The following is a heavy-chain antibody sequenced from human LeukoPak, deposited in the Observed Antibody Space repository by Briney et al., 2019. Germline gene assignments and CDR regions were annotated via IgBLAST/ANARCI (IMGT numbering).Heavy chain of an antibody. CDR3: ARGRVYIVVVPAAKFLYYYGMDV. V-gene: IGHV4-30-2*01. D-gene: IGHD2-2*01. J-gene: IGHJ6*02. CDR1: GGSISSGGYS. CDR2: INHSGST. Sequence: SQTLSLTCAVSGGSISSGGYSWSWIRQPPGKGLEWIGEINHSGSTNYNPSLKSRVTISVDTSKNQFSLKLSSVTAADTAVYYCARGRVYIVVVPAAKFLYYYGMDVWGQGTTVTVSS.